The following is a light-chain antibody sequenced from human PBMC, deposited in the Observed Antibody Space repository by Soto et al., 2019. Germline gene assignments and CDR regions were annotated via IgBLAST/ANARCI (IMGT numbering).Light chain of an antibody. V-gene: IGLV2-23*03. J-gene: IGLJ2*01. CDR3: CSYAGDNTFI. CDR1: SSDVGNYNH. CDR2: EGS. Sequence: QSALTQPASVSGSPGQSITISCTGTSSDVGNYNHVSWYQHYPGKAPKLIIYEGSKRPSGVSNRFSGSKSGNTASLTISGLQAEDEADYYCCSYAGDNTFIFGGGTKVTVL.